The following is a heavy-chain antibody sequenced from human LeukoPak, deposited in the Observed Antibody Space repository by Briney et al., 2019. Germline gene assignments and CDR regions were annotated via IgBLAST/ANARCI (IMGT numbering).Heavy chain of an antibody. CDR1: GFTFSSCG. J-gene: IGHJ4*02. V-gene: IGHV3-23*01. CDR3: AKGTIVLMVYAPLDY. Sequence: GGSLRLSCAASGFTFSSCGMSWVRQAPGKGLEWVSAISGSGGSTYYADSVKGRFTISRDNSKNTLYLQMSSLRAEDTAVYYCAKGTIVLMVYAPLDYWGQGTLVTVSS. D-gene: IGHD2-8*01. CDR2: ISGSGGST.